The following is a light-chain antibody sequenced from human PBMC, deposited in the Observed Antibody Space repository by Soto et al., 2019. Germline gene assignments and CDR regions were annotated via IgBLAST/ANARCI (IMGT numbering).Light chain of an antibody. J-gene: IGKJ1*01. CDR2: DAS. CDR3: QQYGSSPRT. CDR1: QSVSSY. V-gene: IGKV3-20*01. Sequence: PGESATLSCRASQSVSSYVAWYQQKPGQAPRLLIYDASTRATGIPDRFSGSGSGTDFTLTISRLEPEDFAVYYCQQYGSSPRTFGQGTKVDIK.